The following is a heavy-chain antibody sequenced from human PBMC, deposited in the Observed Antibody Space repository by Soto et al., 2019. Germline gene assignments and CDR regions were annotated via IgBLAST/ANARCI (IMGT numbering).Heavy chain of an antibody. V-gene: IGHV3-11*01. CDR1: GFTFSDYY. Sequence: QVQLVESGGGLVKPGGSLRLSCAASGFTFSDYYMSWIRQAPGKGLEWVSYISSSGSIIYYADSVKGRFTISRDNAKNLLCLQMNTLRAEQTVVYYCARDQGYYYRSGYFNFWGQGTLVTVSS. CDR3: ARDQGYYYRSGYFNF. D-gene: IGHD3-22*01. CDR2: ISSSGSII. J-gene: IGHJ4*02.